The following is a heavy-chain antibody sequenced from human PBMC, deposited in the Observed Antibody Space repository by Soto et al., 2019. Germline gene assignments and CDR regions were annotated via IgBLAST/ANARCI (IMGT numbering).Heavy chain of an antibody. Sequence: SETLSLTCTVSGGSISSYYWSWIRQPPGKGLEWLGYIYYSGSTNYNPSLKSRVTISVDTSKNQFSLKLSSVTVADTAVYYCEGGGVVGRTPTLNWGQGTLVTVSA. J-gene: IGHJ4*02. CDR2: IYYSGST. D-gene: IGHD2-2*01. CDR3: EGGGVVGRTPTLN. CDR1: GGSISSYY. V-gene: IGHV4-59*01.